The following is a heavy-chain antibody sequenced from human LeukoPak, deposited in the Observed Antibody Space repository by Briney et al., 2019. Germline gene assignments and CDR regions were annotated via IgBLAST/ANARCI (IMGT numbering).Heavy chain of an antibody. CDR1: RYTFTGYY. Sequence: ASVKVSCRASRYTFTGYYMHWVRQAPGQGLEWMGRINPHSGGTKYAQKFQGRVTMTRDTSLSTAYMQLSRPRDDDTAVVFSARDLDIVATGTEYYYYYYFMDVCGKGSTVTV. CDR2: INPHSGGT. J-gene: IGHJ6*03. CDR3: ARDLDIVATGTEYYYYYYFMDV. V-gene: IGHV1-2*06. D-gene: IGHD5-12*01.